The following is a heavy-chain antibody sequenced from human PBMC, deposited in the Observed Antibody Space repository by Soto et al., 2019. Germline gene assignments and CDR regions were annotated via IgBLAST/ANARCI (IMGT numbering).Heavy chain of an antibody. Sequence: GGSLRLSCVASGFTFSDSYMSWIRQAPGKGLEWVSYISSSDSIIYYSDSVKGRFIISRDNAKNSLYLQMNSLRAEDTAVYYCARDLGYYDSSGYFDYWGQGTLVTVSS. D-gene: IGHD3-22*01. V-gene: IGHV3-11*01. CDR3: ARDLGYYDSSGYFDY. CDR1: GFTFSDSY. CDR2: ISSSDSII. J-gene: IGHJ4*02.